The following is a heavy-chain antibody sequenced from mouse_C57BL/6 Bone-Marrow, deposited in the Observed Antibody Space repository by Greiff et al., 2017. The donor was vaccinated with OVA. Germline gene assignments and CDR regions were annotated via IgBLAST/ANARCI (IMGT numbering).Heavy chain of an antibody. J-gene: IGHJ2*01. CDR2: IWWDDDQ. CDR3: ARIENPTVVASGDYFDY. Sequence: QVTLKESGPGILQPSQTLSLTCSFSGFSLSTFGMGVGWIRQPSGKGLEWLAHIWWDDDQYYNPALKSRLTISKDTSKNQVFLKIATVDTADTATYYCARIENPTVVASGDYFDYWGQGTTPTVSS. CDR1: GFSLSTFGMG. D-gene: IGHD1-1*01. V-gene: IGHV8-8*01.